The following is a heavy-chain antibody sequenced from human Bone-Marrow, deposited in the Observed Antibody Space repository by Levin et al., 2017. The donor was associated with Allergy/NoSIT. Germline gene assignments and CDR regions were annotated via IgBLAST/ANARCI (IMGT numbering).Heavy chain of an antibody. V-gene: IGHV3-72*01. CDR3: TRPLSIGTSDYLDY. J-gene: IGHJ4*02. D-gene: IGHD4-23*01. Sequence: GESLKISCAASGFTFSDHYMDWVRQGPGKGLEWVGRVRKKVNGYTTEYAASVKGRFTISRDDSRSSIYLQMNSLKTEDTAVYYCTRPLSIGTSDYLDYWGQGTLVTVSS. CDR2: VRKKVNGYTT. CDR1: GFTFSDHY.